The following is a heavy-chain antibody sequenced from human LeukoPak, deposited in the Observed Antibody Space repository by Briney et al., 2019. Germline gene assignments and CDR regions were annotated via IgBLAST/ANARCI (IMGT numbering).Heavy chain of an antibody. CDR2: VHLGGRT. D-gene: IGHD6-25*01. J-gene: IGHJ4*02. Sequence: PSETLSLTCGVSGGSVSSTNWWTWIRQPPGKGLEWIGEVHLGGRTNFNPSLKSRLTMSVDLSENHVSLKLTSVTAADTAVYYYAREGGFYRPLDYSGQGTLVTVSS. V-gene: IGHV4-4*02. CDR3: AREGGFYRPLDY. CDR1: GGSVSSTNW.